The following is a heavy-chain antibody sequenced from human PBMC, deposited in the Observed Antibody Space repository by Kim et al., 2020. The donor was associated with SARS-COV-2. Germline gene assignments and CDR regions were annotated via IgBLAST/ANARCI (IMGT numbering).Heavy chain of an antibody. CDR2: IGANGGST. J-gene: IGHJ4*02. V-gene: IGHV3-23*01. CDR3: AKGLSRLLYFDS. D-gene: IGHD6-6*01. CDR1: GFSCSSYG. Sequence: GGSLRLSCAASGFSCSSYGMNCVRQAPGKGLEGVSYIGANGGSTYSADSVKGRFTISRDNSKNTLHLQMNSLRAEDTAVYYCAKGLSRLLYFDSWGQGTLVTVSS.